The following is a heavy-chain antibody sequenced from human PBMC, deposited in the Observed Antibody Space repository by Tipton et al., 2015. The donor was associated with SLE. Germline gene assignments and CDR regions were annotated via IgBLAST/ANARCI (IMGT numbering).Heavy chain of an antibody. J-gene: IGHJ4*02. V-gene: IGHV4-4*08. CDR1: SVSISGYY. CDR2: VYTSGST. D-gene: IGHD1-14*01. Sequence: TLSLTCSVSSVSISGYYWSWIRQTPGKGLEWIGYVYTSGSTIYNPSLKSRVTISVDTSKNQVSLKLNSVTAADTAVYYCARGKTRVEYWGQGTLVTVSS. CDR3: ARGKTRVEY.